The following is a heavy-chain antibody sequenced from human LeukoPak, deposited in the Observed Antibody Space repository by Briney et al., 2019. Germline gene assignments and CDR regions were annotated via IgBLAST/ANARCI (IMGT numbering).Heavy chain of an antibody. J-gene: IGHJ4*02. V-gene: IGHV4-38-2*02. CDR1: GNSISSGDNY. Sequence: PSETLSLTCTVSGNSISSGDNYWSWIRQPPGKGLEWIGSIYHSGSTYYNPSLKSRVTISVDTSKNQFSLKLSSVTAADTAVYYCARSMTFNSGWLGFDYWGQGTLVTVSS. CDR3: ARSMTFNSGWLGFDY. CDR2: IYHSGST. D-gene: IGHD6-19*01.